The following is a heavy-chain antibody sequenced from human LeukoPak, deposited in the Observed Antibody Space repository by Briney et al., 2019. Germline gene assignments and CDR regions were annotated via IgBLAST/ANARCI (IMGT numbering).Heavy chain of an antibody. CDR2: ISSSSSYI. CDR3: ARDRIAVAGTPDY. V-gene: IGHV3-21*01. D-gene: IGHD6-13*01. Sequence: GGSLRLSCAASGFTFSSYSMNWARQAPGKGLEWVSSISSSSSYIYYADSVKGRFTISRDNAKNSLYLQMNSLRAEDTAVYYCARDRIAVAGTPDYWGQGTLVTVSS. J-gene: IGHJ4*02. CDR1: GFTFSSYS.